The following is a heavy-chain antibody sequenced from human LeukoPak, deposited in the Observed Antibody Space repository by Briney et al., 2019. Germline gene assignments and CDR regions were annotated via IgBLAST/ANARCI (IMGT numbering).Heavy chain of an antibody. Sequence: PGGSLRLSCAASGFTFSSYAMSWVRQAPGKGLEWVSAISGSGGSTYYADSVKGRFTISRDNSKNTLYLQMNSLKTEDTGIYYCTTVFGGDWGQGTLVTVSS. CDR1: GFTFSSYA. CDR3: TTVFGGD. CDR2: ISGSGGST. D-gene: IGHD2-21*01. V-gene: IGHV3-23*01. J-gene: IGHJ4*02.